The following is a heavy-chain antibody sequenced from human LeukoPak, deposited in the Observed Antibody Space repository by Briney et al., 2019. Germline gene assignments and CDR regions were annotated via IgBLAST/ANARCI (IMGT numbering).Heavy chain of an antibody. D-gene: IGHD3-10*01. CDR3: ARDLERITLVRGVIPNWFDP. V-gene: IGHV3-21*01. CDR1: GFTFSTYS. J-gene: IGHJ5*02. CDR2: ISSSSSYI. Sequence: PGGSLRLSCAASGFTFSTYSMNWVRQAPGKGLEWVSSISSSSSYIYYADSVKGRFTISRDNAKNSLYLQMNSLRAEDTAVHYCARDLERITLVRGVIPNWFDPWGQGTLVTVSS.